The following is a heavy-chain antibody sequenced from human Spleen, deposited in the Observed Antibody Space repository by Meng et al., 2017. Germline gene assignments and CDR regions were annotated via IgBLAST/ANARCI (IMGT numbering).Heavy chain of an antibody. Sequence: GSLRLSCTVSGGSISSSSYYWGWIRQPPGKGLEWIGSIYYSGSTYYNPSLKSRVTISVDTSKNQFSLKLSSVTAADTAVYYCARGRWEARCDYWGQGTLVTVSS. V-gene: IGHV4-39*07. J-gene: IGHJ4*02. CDR3: ARGRWEARCDY. CDR2: IYYSGST. CDR1: GGSISSSSYY. D-gene: IGHD1-26*01.